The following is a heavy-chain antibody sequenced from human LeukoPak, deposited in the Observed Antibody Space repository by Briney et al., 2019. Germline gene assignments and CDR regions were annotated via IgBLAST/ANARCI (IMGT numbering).Heavy chain of an antibody. CDR1: VGTFSSYA. Sequence: ASVKVSCKASVGTFSSYAISWVRQAHGQGLEWMGGIIPIFGTANYAQKFQGRFTITADESTSTAYMELSSLRSEDTAVYYCARGVDCSSTSCYSYSPFDYWGQGTLVTVSS. V-gene: IGHV1-69*13. CDR3: ARGVDCSSTSCYSYSPFDY. D-gene: IGHD2-2*01. J-gene: IGHJ4*02. CDR2: IIPIFGTA.